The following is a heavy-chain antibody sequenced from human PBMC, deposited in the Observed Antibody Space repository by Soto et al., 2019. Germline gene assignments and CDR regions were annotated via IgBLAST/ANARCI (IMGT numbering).Heavy chain of an antibody. J-gene: IGHJ6*02. CDR2: ISGSGGRA. V-gene: IGHV3-23*01. CDR1: GFTFTSYA. CDR3: AKSLVAASHYYGMDV. Sequence: EVQLLESGGDLVQPGGSLRLSCAASGFTFTSYAMSWVRQAPGEGLEWVSAISGSGGRAYYRDSGKGRITISRDNSKNTLYLQMNSLRAEDTAVYYCAKSLVAASHYYGMDVWGQGTTVTVSS. D-gene: IGHD6-6*01.